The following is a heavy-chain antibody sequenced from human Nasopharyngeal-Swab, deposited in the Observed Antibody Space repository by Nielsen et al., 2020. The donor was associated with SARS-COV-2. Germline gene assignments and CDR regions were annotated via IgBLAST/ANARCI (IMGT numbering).Heavy chain of an antibody. D-gene: IGHD3-10*01. CDR1: GYTFTGYY. CDR2: INPNSGGT. Sequence: ASVKVSCKASGYTFTGYYMHWVRQAPGQGLEWMGRINPNSGGTNYAQKFQGRVTMTRDTSISTAYMELSRLRSDDTAVYYCARKPPYYYGSGSYHLEFDYWGQGTLVTVSS. J-gene: IGHJ4*02. CDR3: ARKPPYYYGSGSYHLEFDY. V-gene: IGHV1-2*06.